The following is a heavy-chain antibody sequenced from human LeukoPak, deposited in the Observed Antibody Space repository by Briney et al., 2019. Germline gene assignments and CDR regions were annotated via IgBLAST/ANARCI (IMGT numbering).Heavy chain of an antibody. V-gene: IGHV1-69*13. J-gene: IGHJ1*01. Sequence: ASVKVSCKASGYTFTSYAISWVRQAPGHGLEWMGAIIPIFGTANYAQKFQGRVTITADESTSTAYMELSSLRSEDTAVYYCARILSSSWYEYFHHWGQGTLVTVSS. CDR2: IIPIFGTA. CDR1: GYTFTSYA. D-gene: IGHD6-19*01. CDR3: ARILSSSWYEYFHH.